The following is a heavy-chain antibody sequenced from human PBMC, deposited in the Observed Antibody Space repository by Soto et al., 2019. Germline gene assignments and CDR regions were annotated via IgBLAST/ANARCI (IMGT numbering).Heavy chain of an antibody. Sequence: QVQLVQSGAEVKKPGASVKVSCKASGYTFTSYDINWVRQATGQGLEWMGWMNPNSGNTGYAQKFQGRVTMTSNTSISTAHMAKRSQGPAETAVYYCARGRTVTIPANARHWGEGPLGTV. CDR3: ARGRTVTIPANARH. V-gene: IGHV1-8*01. CDR2: MNPNSGNT. J-gene: IGHJ4*02. CDR1: GYTFTSYD. D-gene: IGHD4-17*01.